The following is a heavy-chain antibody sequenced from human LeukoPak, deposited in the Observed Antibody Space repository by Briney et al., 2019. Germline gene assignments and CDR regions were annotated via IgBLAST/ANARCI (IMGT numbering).Heavy chain of an antibody. V-gene: IGHV3-30-3*01. Sequence: QPGRSLRLSCAASGFTFSSYAMHWDRQAPGKGLEWVAVISYDGSNKYYADSVKGRFTISRDNAKNSLYLQMNSLRAEDTAVYYCARWGEMAAHGAFDIWGQGTMVTVSS. D-gene: IGHD5-24*01. CDR3: ARWGEMAAHGAFDI. J-gene: IGHJ3*02. CDR1: GFTFSSYA. CDR2: ISYDGSNK.